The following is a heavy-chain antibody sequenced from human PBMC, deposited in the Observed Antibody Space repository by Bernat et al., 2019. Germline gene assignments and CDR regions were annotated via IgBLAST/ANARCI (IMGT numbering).Heavy chain of an antibody. CDR3: ASGGRSTSGGVDYFDF. V-gene: IGHV1-2*04. D-gene: IGHD3-16*01. CDR1: GYTFTDFY. J-gene: IGHJ4*02. Sequence: QVQMVQSGAEVKKPGASVKVSCKASGYTFTDFYIHWVRQAPGQGLEWMGWINPNSGGTDYAQRFQGWASMTRDTSSTTAYMELSRLSSDDTAVYYCASGGRSTSGGVDYFDFWGQGTLVTVSS. CDR2: INPNSGGT.